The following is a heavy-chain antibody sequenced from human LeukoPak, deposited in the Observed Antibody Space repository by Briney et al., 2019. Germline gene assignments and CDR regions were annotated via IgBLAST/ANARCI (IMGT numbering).Heavy chain of an antibody. V-gene: IGHV3-15*07. D-gene: IGHD1/OR15-1a*01. Sequence: GGSLRLSCAASGLRFNIAWMNWVRQAPGKGLEWVARIVGKTAGGTIDYAAHVEGRFTISRDDSKNMVFLQMNSLKTEDTAVYYCATSIGTPGAFNYWGQGTLVAVSS. J-gene: IGHJ4*02. CDR3: ATSIGTPGAFNY. CDR1: GLRFNIAW. CDR2: IVGKTAGGTI.